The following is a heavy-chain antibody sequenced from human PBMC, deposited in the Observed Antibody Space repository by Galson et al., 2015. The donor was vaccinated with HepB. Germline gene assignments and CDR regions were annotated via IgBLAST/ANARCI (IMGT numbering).Heavy chain of an antibody. J-gene: IGHJ3*01. Sequence: CAISGDSVSGNLVSWNWLRQSPSRGLEWLGRTFYRSRWLYSYSVLVKSRITIIPDTSKNQFSLQLSSVTPGDTAIHYCARGKDIITGSHPFDFWGQGTVVTVTS. CDR1: GDSVSGNLVS. D-gene: IGHD1-1*01. CDR2: TFYRSRWLY. CDR3: ARGKDIITGSHPFDF. V-gene: IGHV6-1*01.